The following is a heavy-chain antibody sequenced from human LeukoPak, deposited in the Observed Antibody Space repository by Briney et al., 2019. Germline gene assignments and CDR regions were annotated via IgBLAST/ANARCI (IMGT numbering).Heavy chain of an antibody. CDR2: IYPDDSHT. CDR1: GYSFTRYY. J-gene: IGHJ3*02. D-gene: IGHD3-16*01. CDR3: ARRGMGDVFDI. Sequence: GESLKISCKGSGYSFTRYYIGWVRQMPGKGLEWMGIIYPDDSHTIYSPSFLGQVTISADKFIYTAYLQWNSLKASDTAMYFCARRGMGDVFDIWGRGTMVTVSS. V-gene: IGHV5-51*01.